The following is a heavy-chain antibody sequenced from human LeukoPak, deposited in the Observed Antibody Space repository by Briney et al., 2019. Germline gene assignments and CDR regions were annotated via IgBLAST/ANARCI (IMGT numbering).Heavy chain of an antibody. V-gene: IGHV3-23*01. CDR1: GFTFSSYA. Sequence: GGSLRLSCAASGFTFSSYAMSWVRQAPGKGLEWVSAISGSGGSTYYADSVEGRFTISRDNSKNTLYLQMNSLRAEDTAVYYCAKDQGDFWSGYYHFDYWGQGTLVTVSS. J-gene: IGHJ4*02. CDR3: AKDQGDFWSGYYHFDY. D-gene: IGHD3-3*01. CDR2: ISGSGGST.